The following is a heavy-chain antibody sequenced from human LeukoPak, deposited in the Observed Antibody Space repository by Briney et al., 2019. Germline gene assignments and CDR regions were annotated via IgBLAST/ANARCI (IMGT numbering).Heavy chain of an antibody. CDR1: GGSVNSGNYY. D-gene: IGHD1-26*01. V-gene: IGHV4-61*02. CDR3: TRGGELMNF. CDR2: IYTSGST. J-gene: IGHJ4*02. Sequence: SETLSLTCTVSGGSVNSGNYYWTWIRQPAGKGLEWIGRIYTSGSTNYNPSLMSRVTISIDASKNQFSLRLSSVTAADTAVYYCTRGGELMNFWGQGTLVTVSS.